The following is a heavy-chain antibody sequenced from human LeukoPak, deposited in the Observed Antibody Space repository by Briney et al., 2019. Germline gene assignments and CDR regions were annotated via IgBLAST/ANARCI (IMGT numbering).Heavy chain of an antibody. Sequence: PSETLSLTCTVSGGSMTNYYWNWIRQPPGKVLEWIGYISASGTTNYNPSLMSRVTISVDTSKNQFSLKLSSVTAADTAVYYCARGLRYYYYYMDVWGKGTTVTVSS. CDR1: GGSMTNYY. CDR2: ISASGTT. CDR3: ARGLRYYYYYMDV. V-gene: IGHV4-4*09. J-gene: IGHJ6*03.